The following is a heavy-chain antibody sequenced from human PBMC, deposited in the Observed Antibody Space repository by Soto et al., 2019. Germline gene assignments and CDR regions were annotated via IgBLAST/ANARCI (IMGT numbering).Heavy chain of an antibody. CDR1: GGSFRRCN. CDR3: ARDRVCSGRSCPTWFVP. D-gene: IGHD2-15*01. CDR2: IYYSGST. Sequence: SETLSLTCTVSGGSFRRCNWSWFRQPPGKGLEWIGYIYYSGSTNYNPSLKSRVTISVDTSKNQFSLKLSSVTAADTAVYYCARDRVCSGRSCPTWFVPWCPGTLVTLSS. J-gene: IGHJ5*02. V-gene: IGHV4-59*01.